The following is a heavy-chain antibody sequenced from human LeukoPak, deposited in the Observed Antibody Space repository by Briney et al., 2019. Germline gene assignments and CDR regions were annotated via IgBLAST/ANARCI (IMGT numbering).Heavy chain of an antibody. CDR3: ARDLLGYCSSTSCY. D-gene: IGHD2-2*01. CDR2: ISYDGSNK. V-gene: IGHV3-30*01. J-gene: IGHJ4*02. Sequence: GGSLRLSCAASGFTFSSYAMHWVRQAPGKGLEWVAVISYDGSNKYYADSVKGRFTISRDNSKNTLYLQMNSLRAEDTAVYYCARDLLGYCSSTSCYWGQETLITVSS. CDR1: GFTFSSYA.